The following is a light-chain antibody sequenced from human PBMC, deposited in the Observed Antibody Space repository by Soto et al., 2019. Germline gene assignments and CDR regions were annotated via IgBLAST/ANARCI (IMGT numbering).Light chain of an antibody. CDR2: EVS. Sequence: QAVVTQPPSASGSPGQSVTISCTGTSSDVGAYKYVSWYQHHPGKAPKLMIYEVSKRPSGVPDRFSGSKSANTASLTVSGLQAEDEADYYCSSYAGSNNLLFGGGTKVTVL. V-gene: IGLV2-8*01. J-gene: IGLJ2*01. CDR3: SSYAGSNNLL. CDR1: SSDVGAYKY.